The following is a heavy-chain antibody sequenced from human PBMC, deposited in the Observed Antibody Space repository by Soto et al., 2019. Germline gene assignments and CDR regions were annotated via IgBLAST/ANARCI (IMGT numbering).Heavy chain of an antibody. CDR3: ARQPNFYDESVTGSSLLADS. V-gene: IGHV1-69*12. CDR2: IIPIFGTS. J-gene: IGHJ3*02. D-gene: IGHD3-22*01. CDR1: GGTFSNYA. Sequence: QVQLVQSGAEVKKPGSTVKVSCKASGGTFSNYAIIWVRQAPGQGLAWMGGIIPIFGTSRYAQKLQGRVTITADESTTTAYMELSSVRSEDTAVYYCARQPNFYDESVTGSSLLADSWGQGTMVTVSS.